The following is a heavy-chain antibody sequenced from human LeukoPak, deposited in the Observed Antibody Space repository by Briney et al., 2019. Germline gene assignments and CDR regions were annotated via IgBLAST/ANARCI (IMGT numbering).Heavy chain of an antibody. D-gene: IGHD6-6*01. CDR3: ARIIAVRWGYNYYYMDV. Sequence: GGSLRLSCAASGLTSSSDSMNWVRQAPGKGLEWVSYISGSSSTIYYADSVKGRFTISRDNAKNSLYLQMNSLRAEDTAVYYCARIIAVRWGYNYYYMDVWGKGTTVTVSS. V-gene: IGHV3-48*04. CDR2: ISGSSSTI. J-gene: IGHJ6*03. CDR1: GLTSSSDS.